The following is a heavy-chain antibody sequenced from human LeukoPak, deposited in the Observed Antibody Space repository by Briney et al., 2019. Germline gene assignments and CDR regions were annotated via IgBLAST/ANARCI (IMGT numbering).Heavy chain of an antibody. J-gene: IGHJ6*03. Sequence: PSETLSLTCTVPGGSISSYYSSWIRQPPGKRLGWIGNIYDSESTNYNPSLKGLVTISVDASKTQFSLRLISVSAADTAVYYCAREGLGNYHMYVLGKGTTVTVS. CDR2: IYDSEST. D-gene: IGHD3-10*01. CDR1: GGSISSYY. CDR3: AREGLGNYHMYV. V-gene: IGHV4-59*01.